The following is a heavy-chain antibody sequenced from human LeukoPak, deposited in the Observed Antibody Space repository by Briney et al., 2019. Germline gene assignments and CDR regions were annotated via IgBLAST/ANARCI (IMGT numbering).Heavy chain of an antibody. Sequence: SETLSLTCAVYGGSFSGYYWSWIRQPPGKGLEWIGEINHSGSTNYNPSLKSRVTISVDTSKNQFSLKLSSVTAADTAVYYCARGLAIVLMVYAIPPYYYYGMDVWGQGTTVTVSS. D-gene: IGHD2-8*01. CDR2: INHSGST. J-gene: IGHJ6*02. CDR3: ARGLAIVLMVYAIPPYYYYGMDV. CDR1: GGSFSGYY. V-gene: IGHV4-34*01.